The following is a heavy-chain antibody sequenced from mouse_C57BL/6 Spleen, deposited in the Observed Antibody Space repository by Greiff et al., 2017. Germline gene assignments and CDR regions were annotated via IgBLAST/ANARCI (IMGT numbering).Heavy chain of an antibody. J-gene: IGHJ3*01. V-gene: IGHV1-82*01. D-gene: IGHD3-1*01. CDR2: IYPGDGDT. Sequence: VQLQQSGPELVKPGASVKISCKASGYAFSSSWMNWVKQRPGKGLEWIGRIYPGDGDTNYNGKFKGKATLTADKSSSTAYMQLSSLTSEDSAVYFCARALATSWFAYWGQGTLVTVSA. CDR1: GYAFSSSW. CDR3: ARALATSWFAY.